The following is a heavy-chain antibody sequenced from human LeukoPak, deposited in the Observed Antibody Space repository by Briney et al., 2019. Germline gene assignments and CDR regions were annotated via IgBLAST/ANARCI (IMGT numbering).Heavy chain of an antibody. CDR3: ARDLQDIVVVPAADY. V-gene: IGHV3-30*04. CDR1: GFTFSSYA. CDR2: ISYDGSNK. Sequence: GRSLRLSCAASGFTFSSYAMHWLRQAPGKGLEWVTVISYDGSNKYYADSVKGRFTISRDNSKNTLYLQMNSLKAEDTAVYYCARDLQDIVVVPAADYWGQGTLVTVSS. J-gene: IGHJ4*02. D-gene: IGHD2-2*01.